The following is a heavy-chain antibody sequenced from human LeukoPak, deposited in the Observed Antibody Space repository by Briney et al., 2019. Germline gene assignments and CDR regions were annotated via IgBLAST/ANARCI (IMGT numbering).Heavy chain of an antibody. Sequence: GESLKISCKGSGYSITSYWIGWVRQMPGKGLEWMGIIYPGDSDTRYSPSFQGQVTISADKSISTAYLQWSSLKASDTAMYYCARRDCRSTSCRNRRAFDIWGQGTMVTVSS. CDR1: GYSITSYW. CDR3: ARRDCRSTSCRNRRAFDI. D-gene: IGHD2-2*01. J-gene: IGHJ3*02. V-gene: IGHV5-51*01. CDR2: IYPGDSDT.